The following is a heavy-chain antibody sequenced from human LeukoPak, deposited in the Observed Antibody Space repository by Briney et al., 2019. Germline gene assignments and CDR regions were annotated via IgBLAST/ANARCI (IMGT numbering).Heavy chain of an antibody. CDR3: ARGGGDGTMVRGVPSDFDY. D-gene: IGHD3-10*01. V-gene: IGHV4-39*07. CDR1: GGSISSSSYY. Sequence: PSETLSLTCTVSGGSISSSSYYWGWIRQPPGKGLEWIGSIYTSGSTNYNPSLKSRVTISVDTSKNQFSLKLSSVTAADTAVYYCARGGGDGTMVRGVPSDFDYWGQGTLVTVSS. CDR2: IYTSGST. J-gene: IGHJ4*02.